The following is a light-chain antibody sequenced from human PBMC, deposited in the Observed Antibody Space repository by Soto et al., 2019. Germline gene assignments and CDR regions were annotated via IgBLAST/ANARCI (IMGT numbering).Light chain of an antibody. CDR1: SSDVGGYNY. CDR3: SSYASSSTLVL. CDR2: DVS. V-gene: IGLV2-14*01. J-gene: IGLJ2*01. Sequence: QSVLTQPASVSGSPGQSITISCTGTSSDVGGYNYVSWYQQHPGKAPKLIIYDVSNRPSGVSNRCSGSKSGNTASLTISGLQAEDEADYYCSSYASSSTLVLFGGGTKVTVL.